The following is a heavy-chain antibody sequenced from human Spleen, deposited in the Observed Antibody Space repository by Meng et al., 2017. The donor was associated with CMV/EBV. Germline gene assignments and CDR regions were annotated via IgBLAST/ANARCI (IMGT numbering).Heavy chain of an antibody. CDR3: ANDLLAYCGGDCYDNWFDP. CDR1: GFTFISYA. V-gene: IGHV3-23*01. CDR2: ISGSGGST. D-gene: IGHD2-21*01. J-gene: IGHJ5*02. Sequence: GESLKISCAASGFTFISYAMSWVRQAPGKGLEWVSAISGSGGSTYYADSVKGRFTISRDNSKNTLYLQMNSLRAEDTAVYYCANDLLAYCGGDCYDNWFDPWGQGTLVTVSS.